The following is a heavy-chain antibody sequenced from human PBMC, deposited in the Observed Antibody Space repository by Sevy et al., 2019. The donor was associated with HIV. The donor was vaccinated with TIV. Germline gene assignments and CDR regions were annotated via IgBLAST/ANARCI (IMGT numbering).Heavy chain of an antibody. J-gene: IGHJ4*02. D-gene: IGHD6-13*01. CDR2: ISGSSGTT. V-gene: IGHV3-23*01. CDR3: VRAIAADGSF. Sequence: GGSLRLSCAASGLTFSNYVMSWVRQAPGKGLEWLSVISGSSGTTYAAESVKGRFTISRDNARNLVFLQMNSLRVEDTALYYCVRAIAADGSFWGQGTLVTVSS. CDR1: GLTFSNYV.